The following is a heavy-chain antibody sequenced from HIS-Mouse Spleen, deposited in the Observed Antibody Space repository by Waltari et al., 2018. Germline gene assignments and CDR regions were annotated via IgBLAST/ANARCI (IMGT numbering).Heavy chain of an antibody. CDR2: IYYSGST. CDR1: GGSISSSSYY. V-gene: IGHV4-39*01. J-gene: IGHJ2*01. Sequence: QLQLQESGPGLVKPSETLSLTCTVSGGSISSSSYYWGWIRQPPGKGLEWIGSIYYSGSTYYNPSLKSGVTISVDTSKNQFSLKLSSVTAADTAVYYCARHNLNYWYFDLWGRGTLVTVSS. CDR3: ARHNLNYWYFDL.